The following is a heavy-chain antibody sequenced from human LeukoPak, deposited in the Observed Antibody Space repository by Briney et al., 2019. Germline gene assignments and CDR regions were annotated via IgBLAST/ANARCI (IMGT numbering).Heavy chain of an antibody. CDR2: INPKSGGT. J-gene: IGHJ4*02. D-gene: IGHD2-15*01. CDR1: GYTFTGYY. CDR3: ARAPHRCSGGSCLDY. Sequence: ASVKVSCKASGYTFTGYYMHWVRQAPGQGLEWMGWINPKSGGTNYAQKFQGWVTMTRDTSISTAYMELSRLRSDDTAVYYCARAPHRCSGGSCLDYWGQGTLVTVSS. V-gene: IGHV1-2*04.